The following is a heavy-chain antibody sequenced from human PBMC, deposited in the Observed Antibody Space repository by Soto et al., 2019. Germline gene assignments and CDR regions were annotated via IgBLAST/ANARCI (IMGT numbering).Heavy chain of an antibody. Sequence: ASVKVSCKASGGTFSSYAISWVRQAPGQGLEWMGEIIPIFGTANYAQKFQGRVTITADESTSTAYMELSSLRSEDTAVYYCARRAVGAARRFYFDYWGQGTLVTVSS. CDR3: ARRAVGAARRFYFDY. CDR1: GGTFSSYA. D-gene: IGHD6-6*01. J-gene: IGHJ4*02. CDR2: IIPIFGTA. V-gene: IGHV1-69*13.